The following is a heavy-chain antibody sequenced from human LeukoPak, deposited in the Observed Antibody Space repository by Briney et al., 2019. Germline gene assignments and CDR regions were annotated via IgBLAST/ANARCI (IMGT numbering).Heavy chain of an antibody. J-gene: IGHJ4*02. CDR2: INPNSGGT. CDR1: GFTFTGYY. Sequence: ASVEVSCKASGFTFTGYYMHWVRQTPGQGLEWMGWINPNSGGTNYAQKFQGRVTMTRDTSISTAYMELSRLRSDDTAVYYCARDNRIVGATTPDYWGQGTLVTVSS. V-gene: IGHV1-2*02. CDR3: ARDNRIVGATTPDY. D-gene: IGHD1-26*01.